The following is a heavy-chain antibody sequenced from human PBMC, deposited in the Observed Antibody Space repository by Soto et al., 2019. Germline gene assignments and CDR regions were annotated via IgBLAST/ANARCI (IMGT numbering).Heavy chain of an antibody. J-gene: IGHJ5*02. CDR2: ISSSSSAI. Sequence: EVQLVESGGGLVQPGGSLRLSCVASGFTFSRYCMNWVRQAPGKGLEWVSYISSSSSAIYYADSVRGRFTISRDNAKNSLYLQMNSLRAEDTAVYYCARVPPNFVGNWFDPWGQGTLVTVSS. CDR3: ARVPPNFVGNWFDP. D-gene: IGHD1-26*01. V-gene: IGHV3-48*01. CDR1: GFTFSRYC.